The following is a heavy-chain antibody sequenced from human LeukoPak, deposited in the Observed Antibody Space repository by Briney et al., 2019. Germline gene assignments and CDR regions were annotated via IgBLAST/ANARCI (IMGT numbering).Heavy chain of an antibody. Sequence: GGSLRLSCAASGFTFSSYAMSWVRQAPGKGLEWVSAISGSGGSTYYADSVKGRFTISRDNSKNTLYLQMNSLRAEDTAVYYCAKDRSGYSGYDHDAFDIWGQGTMVTVSS. V-gene: IGHV3-23*01. J-gene: IGHJ3*02. CDR1: GFTFSSYA. CDR2: ISGSGGST. CDR3: AKDRSGYSGYDHDAFDI. D-gene: IGHD5-12*01.